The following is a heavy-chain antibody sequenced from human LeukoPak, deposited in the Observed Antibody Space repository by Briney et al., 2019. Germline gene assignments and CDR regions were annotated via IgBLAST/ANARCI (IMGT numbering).Heavy chain of an antibody. CDR2: IYYSGSN. Sequence: SETLSLTCTVPGGSISGHYWSWIRQPPGKGLEWIGYIYYSGSNNDITSFKSRAAISVVTTMNQYSLKLISVNAADTAVYYCARLHADTSLSPYYYYIYVWGKGTTVTVSS. D-gene: IGHD5-18*01. CDR3: ARLHADTSLSPYYYYIYV. J-gene: IGHJ6*03. CDR1: GGSISGHY. V-gene: IGHV4-59*08.